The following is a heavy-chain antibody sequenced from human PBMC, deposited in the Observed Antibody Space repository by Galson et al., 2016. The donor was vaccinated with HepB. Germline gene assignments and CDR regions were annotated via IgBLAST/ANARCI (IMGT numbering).Heavy chain of an antibody. D-gene: IGHD3-10*01. CDR2: ISNSNGGT. Sequence: SLRLSCAPSGFTFSSYAMSWVRQAPGKGLEWVSSISNSNGGTHYADSVKGRFTISRDTSKNTLFLQMNGLRAEDTAIYYCAKEVARGMVRGVISGRLYYYGLDVWGQGTTVTVSS. V-gene: IGHV3-23*01. J-gene: IGHJ6*02. CDR1: GFTFSSYA. CDR3: AKEVARGMVRGVISGRLYYYGLDV.